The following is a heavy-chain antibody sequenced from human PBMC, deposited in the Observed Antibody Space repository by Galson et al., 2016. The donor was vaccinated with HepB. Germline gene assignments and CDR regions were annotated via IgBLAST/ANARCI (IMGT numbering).Heavy chain of an antibody. V-gene: IGHV3-9*01. D-gene: IGHD3-10*01. CDR3: AKGLRFGELFPRAYFDY. J-gene: IGHJ4*02. Sequence: SLRLSCAASGFTFDDYAMHWVRQVPGKGLEWVSGITWNSGSIGYADSVQGRFTISRDNAKNTRYLQMNSLGTEDTALYFCAKGLRFGELFPRAYFDYWGQGTLVTVSS. CDR2: ITWNSGSI. CDR1: GFTFDDYA.